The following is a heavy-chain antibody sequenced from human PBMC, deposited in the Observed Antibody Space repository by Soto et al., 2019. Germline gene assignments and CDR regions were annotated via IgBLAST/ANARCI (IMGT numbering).Heavy chain of an antibody. Sequence: SQTLSLTCVISGDSVSSNSAAWNWIRQSPSRGLEWLGRTYYRSKWYNDYALSVKSRITINPDTSKNQVSLQLNSVTPEDTAVYYCARWIQGSHAFDIWGQGTMVTVSS. V-gene: IGHV6-1*01. D-gene: IGHD5-18*01. CDR3: ARWIQGSHAFDI. CDR2: TYYRSKWYN. J-gene: IGHJ3*02. CDR1: GDSVSSNSAA.